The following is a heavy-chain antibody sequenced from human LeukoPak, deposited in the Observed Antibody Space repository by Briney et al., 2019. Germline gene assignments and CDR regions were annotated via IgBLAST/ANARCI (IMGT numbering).Heavy chain of an antibody. D-gene: IGHD6-25*01. V-gene: IGHV4-59*01. Sequence: PSETLSLTCTVSGASISSYYWSWIRQPPGKGLEWIGYIYYSGSTKYNPSLKSRVTISVDTSKNQFSLKLSSVTAADTAVYYCARDQRYYGMDVWGQGTTVTVSS. CDR2: IYYSGST. CDR1: GASISSYY. J-gene: IGHJ6*02. CDR3: ARDQRYYGMDV.